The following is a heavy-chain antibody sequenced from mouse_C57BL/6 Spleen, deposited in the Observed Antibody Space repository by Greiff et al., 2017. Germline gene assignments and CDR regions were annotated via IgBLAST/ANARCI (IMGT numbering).Heavy chain of an antibody. CDR3: ARCDDDYAMDY. Sequence: VQLQQSGAELVKPGASVKISCKASGYAFSSYWMNWVKQRPGKGLEWIGQIYPGDGDTNYNGKFKGKATLTADKSSSTAYMQLSSLTSEDSAVYFCARCDDDYAMDYWGQGTSVTVSS. CDR2: IYPGDGDT. V-gene: IGHV1-80*01. J-gene: IGHJ4*01. D-gene: IGHD2-12*01. CDR1: GYAFSSYW.